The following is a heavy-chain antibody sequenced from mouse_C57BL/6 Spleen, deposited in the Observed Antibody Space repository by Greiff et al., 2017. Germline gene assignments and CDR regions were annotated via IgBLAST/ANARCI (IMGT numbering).Heavy chain of an antibody. D-gene: IGHD1-1*02. J-gene: IGHJ2*01. CDR3: TRRVVGREGFDY. Sequence: QVQLQQSGAELVRPGASVTLSCKASGYTFTDYEMHWVKQTPVHGLEWIGAIDPETGGTAYNQKFKGKAILTADKSSSTAYMELRSLTSADSAVYYCTRRVVGREGFDYWGQGTTLTVSS. CDR1: GYTFTDYE. CDR2: IDPETGGT. V-gene: IGHV1-15*01.